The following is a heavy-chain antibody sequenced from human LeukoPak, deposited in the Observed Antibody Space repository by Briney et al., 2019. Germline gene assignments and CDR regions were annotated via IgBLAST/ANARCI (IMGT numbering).Heavy chain of an antibody. D-gene: IGHD3-9*01. Sequence: GGSLRLSCAASGFTFSSYAMSWVRQAPGKGLEWVSAISGSGGSTYYADSVKGRFTISRDNSKNTLYLQMNSLRAEDTAVYYCAKGGDILTGYTFIFDYWGQGTLVTVSP. V-gene: IGHV3-23*01. CDR3: AKGGDILTGYTFIFDY. CDR1: GFTFSSYA. J-gene: IGHJ4*02. CDR2: ISGSGGST.